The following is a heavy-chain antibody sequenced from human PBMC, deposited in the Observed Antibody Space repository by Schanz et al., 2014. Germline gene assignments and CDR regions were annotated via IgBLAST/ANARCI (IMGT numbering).Heavy chain of an antibody. Sequence: EVQLLESGGGLVQPGGSLRLSCAASGFGFDDYAMSWVRQAPGKGLEWVANIGYDGSEKYYVDSVKGRFTISRDNSKDTLYLQMSGLTPEDTAVYYCAKDGRLPYYGTGSDFDYWGQGTLVAVSS. D-gene: IGHD3-22*01. J-gene: IGHJ4*02. V-gene: IGHV3-7*04. CDR1: GFGFDDYA. CDR3: AKDGRLPYYGTGSDFDY. CDR2: IGYDGSEK.